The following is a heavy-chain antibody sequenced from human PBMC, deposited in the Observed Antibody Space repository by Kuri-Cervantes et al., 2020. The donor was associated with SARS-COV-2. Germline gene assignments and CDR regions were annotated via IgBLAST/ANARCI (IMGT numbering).Heavy chain of an antibody. Sequence: SVKVSCKAAGGTFSSYAISWVRQAPGQGLEWMGGIIPIFGTANYAQKFQGRVTITADESTSTAYIQLSSLRSEDTAVYYCASAYSYDSRGYCPGDYWGQGTLVTVSS. D-gene: IGHD3-22*01. CDR2: IIPIFGTA. CDR3: ASAYSYDSRGYCPGDY. J-gene: IGHJ4*02. V-gene: IGHV1-69*13. CDR1: GGTFSSYA.